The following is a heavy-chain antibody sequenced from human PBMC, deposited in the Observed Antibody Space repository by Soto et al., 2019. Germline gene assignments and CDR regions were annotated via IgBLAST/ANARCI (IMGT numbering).Heavy chain of an antibody. J-gene: IGHJ4*02. V-gene: IGHV1-24*01. CDR1: GYTLTELS. D-gene: IGHD3-22*01. CDR2: FDPEDGET. Sequence: GASVKVSCKVSGYTLTELSMHWARQAPGKGLEWMGGFDPEDGETIYAQKFQGRVTMTEDTSTDTAYMELSSLRSEDTAVYYCATDAGKTYYDSSGYYYASFDYWGQGTLVTVSS. CDR3: ATDAGKTYYDSSGYYYASFDY.